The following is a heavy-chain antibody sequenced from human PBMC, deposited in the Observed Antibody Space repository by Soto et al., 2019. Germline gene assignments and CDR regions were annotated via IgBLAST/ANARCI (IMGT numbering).Heavy chain of an antibody. Sequence: GGSLRLSCAGSGFTFRSYAMSWVRQAPGRGLEWVSAISGSGGSTGYTDSVKGRFTISRDKAKNTLYLQMNGLRAEDTALYYCAREGYYYDSSIHSSIYYFDYWGQGTLVTVSS. CDR1: GFTFRSYA. J-gene: IGHJ4*01. V-gene: IGHV3-23*01. CDR3: AREGYYYDSSIHSSIYYFDY. D-gene: IGHD3-22*01. CDR2: ISGSGGST.